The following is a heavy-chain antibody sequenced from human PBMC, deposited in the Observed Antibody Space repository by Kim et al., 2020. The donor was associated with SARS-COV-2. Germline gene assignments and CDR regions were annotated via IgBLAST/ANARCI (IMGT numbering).Heavy chain of an antibody. Sequence: PSLKSRLTITKDTSKNQVVLTMTNMDPVDTATYYCAHSVPLWVGATYFDYWGQGTLVTVSS. J-gene: IGHJ4*02. CDR3: AHSVPLWVGATYFDY. V-gene: IGHV2-5*01. D-gene: IGHD1-26*01.